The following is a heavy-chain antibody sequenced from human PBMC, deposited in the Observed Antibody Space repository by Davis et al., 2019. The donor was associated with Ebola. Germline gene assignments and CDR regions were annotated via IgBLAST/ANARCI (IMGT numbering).Heavy chain of an antibody. CDR2: ISWHGANT. CDR3: AKDSGGATASFDY. CDR1: GFTFDDYT. J-gene: IGHJ4*02. D-gene: IGHD4/OR15-4a*01. V-gene: IGHV3-43*01. Sequence: LSLTCAASGFTFDDYTMHWVRQAPGKGLEWVSLISWHGANTYYADSVKGRFTISRDNSKNSLHLQMNSLRTEDTALYFCAKDSGGATASFDYWGQGTLVTVSS.